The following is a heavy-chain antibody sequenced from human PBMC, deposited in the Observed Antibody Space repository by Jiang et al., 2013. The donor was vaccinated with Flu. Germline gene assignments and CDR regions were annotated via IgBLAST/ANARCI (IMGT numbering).Heavy chain of an antibody. Sequence: VQLVESGGGVVQPGRSLRLSCAASGFTFSSYAMHWVRQAPGKGLEWVAVISYDGSNKYYADSVKGRFTISRDNSKNTLYLQMNSLRAEDTAVYYCAREVFGYCSGGSCYGMDVWGQGTTVTVS. CDR2: ISYDGSNK. V-gene: IGHV3-30*04. CDR1: GFTFSSYA. CDR3: AREVFGYCSGGSCYGMDV. D-gene: IGHD2-15*01. J-gene: IGHJ6*02.